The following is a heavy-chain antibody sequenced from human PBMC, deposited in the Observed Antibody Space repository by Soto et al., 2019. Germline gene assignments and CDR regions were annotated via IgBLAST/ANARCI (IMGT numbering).Heavy chain of an antibody. Sequence: GGSLRLSCVASGFTFSSYAMSWVRQAPGKGLEWVSAISGSGGSTYYADSVKGRFTISRDNSKNTLYLQMNSLRAEDTAVYYCAKDSWLEPQLDAFDIWGQGTMVTVSS. CDR2: ISGSGGST. V-gene: IGHV3-23*01. J-gene: IGHJ3*02. CDR1: GFTFSSYA. D-gene: IGHD1-1*01. CDR3: AKDSWLEPQLDAFDI.